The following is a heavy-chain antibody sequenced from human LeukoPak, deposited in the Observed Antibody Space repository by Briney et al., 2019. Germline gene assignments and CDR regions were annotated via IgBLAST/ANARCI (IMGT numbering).Heavy chain of an antibody. J-gene: IGHJ4*02. V-gene: IGHV3-23*01. Sequence: GGSLRLSCAASGFTFSSYAMSWVRQAPGKGLEWVSAISGSGGSTYYADSVKGRFTISRDSSKNTLYLQMNSLRAEDTAVYYCAKVPHYYDSSGYLSHYFDYWGQGTLVTVSS. D-gene: IGHD3-22*01. CDR2: ISGSGGST. CDR3: AKVPHYYDSSGYLSHYFDY. CDR1: GFTFSSYA.